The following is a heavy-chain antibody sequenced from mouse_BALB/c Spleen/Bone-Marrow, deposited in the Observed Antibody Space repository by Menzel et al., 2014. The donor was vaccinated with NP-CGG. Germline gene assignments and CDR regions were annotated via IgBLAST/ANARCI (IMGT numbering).Heavy chain of an antibody. D-gene: IGHD2-4*01. CDR1: GFTFSSFG. Sequence: EVQLQESGGGLVQPGGSRKVSCAASGFTFSSFGMHWVRQAPEKGLEWVAYISSGSSTIYYADTVKGRFTISRDNPKNTLFLQMTSLRSEGTAMYYCARSTMITTGYYYAMDYWGQGTSVTVSS. V-gene: IGHV5-17*02. J-gene: IGHJ4*01. CDR3: ARSTMITTGYYYAMDY. CDR2: ISSGSSTI.